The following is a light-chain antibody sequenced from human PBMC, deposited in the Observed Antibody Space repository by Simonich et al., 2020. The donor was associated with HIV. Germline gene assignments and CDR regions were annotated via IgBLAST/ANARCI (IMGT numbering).Light chain of an antibody. CDR2: AVS. CDR1: SSDVGGYNY. V-gene: IGLV2-8*01. Sequence: QSALTQPPSASGSPGQSVTISCTGTSSDVGGYNYVSWYQQHPGKAPKLLIYAVSKRPAGVPDRFSGSKSGNTASLTVSGLQAEDEADYYCSSYAGRNNVVFGGGTKVTVL. J-gene: IGLJ2*01. CDR3: SSYAGRNNVV.